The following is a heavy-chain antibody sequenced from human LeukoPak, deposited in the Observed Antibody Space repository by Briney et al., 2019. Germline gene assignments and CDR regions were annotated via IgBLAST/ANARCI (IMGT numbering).Heavy chain of an antibody. CDR2: INHSGST. CDR3: ARTKYSPPSWFDP. D-gene: IGHD6-6*01. Sequence: PSETLSLTCAVYGGSFSGYYWSWIRQPPGKGLEWIGEINHSGSTNYNPSLKSRVTISVDTSKNQFFLKLSSVTAADTAVYYCARTKYSPPSWFDPWGQGTLVTVSS. CDR1: GGSFSGYY. J-gene: IGHJ5*02. V-gene: IGHV4-34*01.